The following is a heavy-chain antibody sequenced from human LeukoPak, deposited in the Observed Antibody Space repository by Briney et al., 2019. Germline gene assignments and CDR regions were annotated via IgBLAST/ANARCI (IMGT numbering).Heavy chain of an antibody. J-gene: IGHJ4*02. CDR3: TSGAQGIAAAGAVDY. Sequence: GGSLRLSCAASGFTFSGSAMHWVRQASGKGLEWVGRIRSKANSYATAYAASVKGRFTISRDDSKNTAYLQMNSLKTEDTAVHYCTSGAQGIAAAGAVDYWGQGTLVTVSS. CDR1: GFTFSGSA. CDR2: IRSKANSYAT. D-gene: IGHD6-13*01. V-gene: IGHV3-73*01.